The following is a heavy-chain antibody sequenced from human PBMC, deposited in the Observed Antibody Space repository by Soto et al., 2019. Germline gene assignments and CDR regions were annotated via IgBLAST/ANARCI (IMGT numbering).Heavy chain of an antibody. Sequence: QLQLQESGPGLVKPSETLSLTCTVSGGSISSSSYYWGWIRQPPGKGLEWIGSIYYSGSAYYNPSHKSRVTISVDTSKNQFSLKLSSVTAADTAVYYCARGQWELAYWGQGTLVTVSS. V-gene: IGHV4-39*01. D-gene: IGHD1-26*01. J-gene: IGHJ4*02. CDR3: ARGQWELAY. CDR1: GGSISSSSYY. CDR2: IYYSGSA.